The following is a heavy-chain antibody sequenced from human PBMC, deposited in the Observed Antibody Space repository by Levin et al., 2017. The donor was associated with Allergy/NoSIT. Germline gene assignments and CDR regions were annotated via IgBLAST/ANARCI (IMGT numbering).Heavy chain of an antibody. CDR3: ARAPGEMATTLTY. V-gene: IGHV1-2*02. J-gene: IGHJ4*02. CDR2: INPKSGVT. Sequence: ASVKVSCKASGYTFTDYYIHWLRQAPGQGLEWMGWINPKSGVTHSPQKFQGRVTMTRDTSVTTAYMQLSRLRSDDTALYYCARAPGEMATTLTYWGQGTLVSVSS. CDR1: GYTFTDYY. D-gene: IGHD5-24*01.